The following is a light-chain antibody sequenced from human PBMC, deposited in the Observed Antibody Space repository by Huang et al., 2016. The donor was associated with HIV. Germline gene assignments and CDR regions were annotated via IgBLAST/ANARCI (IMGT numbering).Light chain of an antibody. CDR3: QQYNNWPRT. CDR1: QSVSSN. J-gene: IGKJ1*01. Sequence: EIVMTQSPATLSVSPGERATLSCRAGQSVSSNLAWYQQKPGQAPRLLIYGATTRATGIPARFSGSGSGTEFTLTISSLQYEDFAVYYCQQYNNWPRTFGQGTKVDIK. V-gene: IGKV3-15*01. CDR2: GAT.